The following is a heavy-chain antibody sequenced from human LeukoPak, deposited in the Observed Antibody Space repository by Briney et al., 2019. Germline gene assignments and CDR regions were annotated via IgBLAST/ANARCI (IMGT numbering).Heavy chain of an antibody. V-gene: IGHV4-31*03. CDR1: GDSISTSGYY. CDR2: IHYIGNT. Sequence: SETLSLTCTVSGDSISTSGYYWSWIRQHPGTGLEWIAYIHYIGNTYYNPSLESRVTMPVDTSSNQFSLNVASVTAADTAIYYCARVRDDYFFDYWGQGILVTVSS. J-gene: IGHJ4*02. CDR3: ARVRDDYFFDY. D-gene: IGHD3-3*01.